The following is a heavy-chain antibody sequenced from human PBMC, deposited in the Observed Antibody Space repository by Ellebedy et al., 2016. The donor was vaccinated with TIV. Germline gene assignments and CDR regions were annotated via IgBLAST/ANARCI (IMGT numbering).Heavy chain of an antibody. Sequence: SVKVSCXASGGTFSSYGISWVRQAPGQGLEWMGGIIPMFGTANYAQKFQGRVTISADEFTATAYMELRSLRSDDTAVYYCARDRPLGSYYYMDVWGKGTTVTVSS. CDR3: ARDRPLGSYYYMDV. V-gene: IGHV1-69*13. CDR1: GGTFSSYG. D-gene: IGHD6-25*01. CDR2: IIPMFGTA. J-gene: IGHJ6*03.